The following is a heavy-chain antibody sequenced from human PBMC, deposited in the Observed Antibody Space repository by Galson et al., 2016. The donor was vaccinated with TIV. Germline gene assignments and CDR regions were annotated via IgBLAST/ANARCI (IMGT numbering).Heavy chain of an antibody. J-gene: IGHJ6*02. CDR2: IYYSGNT. V-gene: IGHV4-30-4*01. CDR1: GGSISNGDYS. CDR3: ARVGLRYYYGLDV. Sequence: LSLTCTVSGGSISNGDYSWSWIRQPPGKGPECIGYIYYSGNTNYKPSLESRVTISVDRSKNQFSLKLRSVTAADTAVYYCARVGLRYYYGLDVWGQGTTVTVS. D-gene: IGHD3-16*01.